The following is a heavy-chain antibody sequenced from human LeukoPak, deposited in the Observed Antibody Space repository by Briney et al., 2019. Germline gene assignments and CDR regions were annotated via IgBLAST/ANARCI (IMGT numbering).Heavy chain of an antibody. CDR2: ISNDGNNK. J-gene: IGHJ5*02. D-gene: IGHD3-22*01. V-gene: IGHV3-30-3*01. CDR3: ARGGVGPWTVVVITNWFDP. CDR1: GFTFSNYA. Sequence: PGGSLRLSCAASGFTFSNYALHWIRQAPGKGLEWLAVISNDGNNKYYADSVKGRFTISRDNSKNTLYLRMNSLRPEDTAVYYCARGGVGPWTVVVITNWFDPWGQGTLVTVSS.